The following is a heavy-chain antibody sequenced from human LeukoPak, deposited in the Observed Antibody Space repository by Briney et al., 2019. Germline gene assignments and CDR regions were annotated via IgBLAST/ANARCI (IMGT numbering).Heavy chain of an antibody. J-gene: IGHJ4*02. D-gene: IGHD6-13*01. Sequence: PSETLSLTCAVYGGSFSGYYWSWIRQPPGKGLEWIGEINHSGSTNYNPSLKSRVTISVDTSKNQFSLKLSSVTAADTAVYYCATAVGSWYLPVFDYWGQGTLVTVSS. CDR3: ATAVGSWYLPVFDY. V-gene: IGHV4-34*01. CDR2: INHSGST. CDR1: GGSFSGYY.